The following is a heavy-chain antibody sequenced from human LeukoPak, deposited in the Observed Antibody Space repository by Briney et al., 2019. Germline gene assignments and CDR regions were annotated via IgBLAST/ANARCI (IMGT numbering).Heavy chain of an antibody. V-gene: IGHV3-53*01. CDR3: AGDRLRAPHYYYYGMDV. J-gene: IGHJ6*02. CDR1: GFTVSSNY. CDR2: IYSGGST. Sequence: GSLRLSCAASGFTVSSNYMSWVRQAPGKGLEWVSVIYSGGSTYYADSVKGRFTISRDNSKNTLYLQMNSLRAEDTAVYYCAGDRLRAPHYYYYGMDVWGQGTTVTVSS.